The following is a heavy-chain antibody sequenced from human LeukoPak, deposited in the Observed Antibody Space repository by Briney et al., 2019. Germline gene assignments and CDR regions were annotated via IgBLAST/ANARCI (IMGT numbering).Heavy chain of an antibody. V-gene: IGHV3-23*01. Sequence: GGSLRLSCAASGFTFSNCAMSWVRQPPGKGLEWVSAVSDDGAKTWYADSVKGRFTISRDNSKNTLYLQMNSLRAEDTAVYYCARVGSSWYSYYFDYWGQGTLVTVSS. D-gene: IGHD6-13*01. J-gene: IGHJ4*02. CDR3: ARVGSSWYSYYFDY. CDR2: VSDDGAKT. CDR1: GFTFSNCA.